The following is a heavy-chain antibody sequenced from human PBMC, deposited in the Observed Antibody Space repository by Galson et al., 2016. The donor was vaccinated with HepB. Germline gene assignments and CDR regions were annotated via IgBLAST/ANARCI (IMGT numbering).Heavy chain of an antibody. D-gene: IGHD2-2*01. CDR1: GASISDDIW. Sequence: SETLSLTCAVAGASISDDIWWTWVRQPPGKGLEWIGETYHRGSTNYNPSLKSPFTISVDKSKNQFSLMSSVTAADTAVYYCATVRAGCSSNSCYFDNWGQGTLVTVSS. V-gene: IGHV4-4*02. CDR3: ATVRAGCSSNSCYFDN. J-gene: IGHJ4*02. CDR2: TYHRGST.